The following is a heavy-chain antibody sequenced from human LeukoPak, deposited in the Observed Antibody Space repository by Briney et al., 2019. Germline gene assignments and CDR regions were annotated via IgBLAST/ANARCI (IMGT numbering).Heavy chain of an antibody. V-gene: IGHV1-2*02. Sequence: GASVKVSCKASGYTFTGYYMHWVRQAPGQGLAWMGWINPNSGGTNYAPKFQGRVTMTSDTSISTAYMELSRLRSDDTAVYYCARDLSKASPYPNWGQGTLVTVSS. CDR1: GYTFTGYY. CDR3: ARDLSKASPYPN. J-gene: IGHJ4*02. D-gene: IGHD2/OR15-2a*01. CDR2: INPNSGGT.